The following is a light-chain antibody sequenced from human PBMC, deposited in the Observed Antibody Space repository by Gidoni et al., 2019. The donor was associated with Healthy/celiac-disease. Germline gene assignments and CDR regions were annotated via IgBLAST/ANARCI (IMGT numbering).Light chain of an antibody. CDR3: QQYDSSWWT. Sequence: EIVFTLSPGTLSLSPGERATLSCRASQSVSSAYLAWYQQKPGQAPRLLIYGASSRATGIPDRFSGSGSGTDFTLTISRLEPEDFAVYYCQQYDSSWWTFGQGTKVEIK. V-gene: IGKV3-20*01. CDR1: QSVSSAY. J-gene: IGKJ1*01. CDR2: GAS.